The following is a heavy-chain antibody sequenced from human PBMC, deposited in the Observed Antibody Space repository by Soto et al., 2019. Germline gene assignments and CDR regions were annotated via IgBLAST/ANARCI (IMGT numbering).Heavy chain of an antibody. CDR3: AEHAIYCSGSYRNFDL. V-gene: IGHV3-9*01. J-gene: IGHJ2*01. CDR1: GVTFDDYD. D-gene: IGHD3-10*01. CDR2: VSWNGNSI. Sequence: DVQLVESGGGLAQPGRSLRLSCAASGVTFDDYDMHWVRQGPGKGLQWVSGVSWNGNSIGYADSVKGRFIISRDNAKNSLYLPMNSLRADDTAFYYCAEHAIYCSGSYRNFDLWGRGTLVTVAS.